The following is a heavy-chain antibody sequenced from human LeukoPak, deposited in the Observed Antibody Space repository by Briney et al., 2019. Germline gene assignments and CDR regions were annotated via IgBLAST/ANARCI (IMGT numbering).Heavy chain of an antibody. Sequence: ASVKVSCKASRYLFTDYYLHWIRQAPGQGLEWMGWIDPNSGGTHHAVNFQGRATMTRDTSISTVYMDLSSLRSDDTGLYYCARSRTPFYYYGMHVWGLGTSVTVSS. D-gene: IGHD1-1*01. V-gene: IGHV1-2*02. CDR3: ARSRTPFYYYGMHV. J-gene: IGHJ6*02. CDR2: IDPNSGGT. CDR1: RYLFTDYY.